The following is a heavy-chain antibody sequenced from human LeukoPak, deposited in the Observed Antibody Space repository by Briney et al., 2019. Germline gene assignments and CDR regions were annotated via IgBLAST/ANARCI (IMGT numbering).Heavy chain of an antibody. Sequence: GGSLWLSCAASGFTFSSYAMSWVRQAPGKGLEWVSAISGSGGSTYYADSVKGRFTISRDNSKNTLYLQMNSLRAEDTAVYYCAKEGDELYYYYYGMDVWGQGTTVTVSS. CDR2: ISGSGGST. CDR3: AKEGDELYYYYYGMDV. CDR1: GFTFSSYA. J-gene: IGHJ6*02. V-gene: IGHV3-23*01. D-gene: IGHD1-7*01.